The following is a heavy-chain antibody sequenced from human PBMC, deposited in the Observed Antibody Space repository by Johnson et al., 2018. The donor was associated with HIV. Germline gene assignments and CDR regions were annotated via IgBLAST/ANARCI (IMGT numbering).Heavy chain of an antibody. V-gene: IGHV3-9*01. J-gene: IGHJ3*02. CDR2: ISWNSGSI. Sequence: VQLVESGGGLVQPGGSLRLSCAASGFTFDDYAMHWVRQAPGKGSEWVSGISWNSGSIDYADSVKGRFPIARDNSKRTLYLQMNSLRAEDTAVYYCSKVKYYDILTGDPGAFDIWGQGTMVTVS. CDR1: GFTFDDYA. CDR3: SKVKYYDILTGDPGAFDI. D-gene: IGHD3-9*01.